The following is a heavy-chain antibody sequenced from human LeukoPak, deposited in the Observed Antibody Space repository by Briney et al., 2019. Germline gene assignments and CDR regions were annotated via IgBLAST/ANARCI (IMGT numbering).Heavy chain of an antibody. CDR1: GFTFSRYW. V-gene: IGHV3-74*01. CDR3: ARVIRGYYDSSGYSLDY. Sequence: SGGSLRLSCAASGFTFSRYWMHWVRQTPGKGLVWVSRINSDGSSTSYADSVQGRFTISRDNAKNTLYLQINSLRAEDTAVYYCARVIRGYYDSSGYSLDYWGQGTLVTVSS. J-gene: IGHJ4*02. D-gene: IGHD3-22*01. CDR2: INSDGSST.